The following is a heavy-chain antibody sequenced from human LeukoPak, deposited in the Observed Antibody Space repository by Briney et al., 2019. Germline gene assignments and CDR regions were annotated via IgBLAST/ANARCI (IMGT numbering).Heavy chain of an antibody. V-gene: IGHV3-30*04. CDR1: GFTFSSYA. CDR3: SRDGYNSLAFDI. CDR2: ISYDGSNK. Sequence: PGGSLRLPCAASGFTFSSYATHWVRQAPGKGLEWVAVISYDGSNKYYADSVKGRFTISRDNSKNTLYLQMNSLRAEDTAVYYCSRDGYNSLAFDIWGQGTMVTVSS. J-gene: IGHJ3*02. D-gene: IGHD5-24*01.